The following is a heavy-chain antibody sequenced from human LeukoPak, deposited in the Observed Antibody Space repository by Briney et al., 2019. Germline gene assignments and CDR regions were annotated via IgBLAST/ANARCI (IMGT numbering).Heavy chain of an antibody. V-gene: IGHV3-23*01. CDR2: ITSSGHT. Sequence: GGSLRLSCAASGFTFSSYALSWVRHTPGKGPEWVSAITSSGHTYYADSVKGRLTVSRDNSKNTLYLQMNSLRAEDTAVYYCARRDQLCIYCSGGSLDYWGQGTLVTVSS. J-gene: IGHJ4*02. CDR1: GFTFSSYA. D-gene: IGHD2-15*01. CDR3: ARRDQLCIYCSGGSLDY.